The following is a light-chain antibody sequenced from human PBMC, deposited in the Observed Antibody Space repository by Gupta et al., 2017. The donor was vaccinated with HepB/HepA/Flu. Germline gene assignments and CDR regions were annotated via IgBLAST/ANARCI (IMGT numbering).Light chain of an antibody. CDR2: DIS. Sequence: EIVLTQSRAALSLSLGERATLSCRASQSVRTYLAWYQQKPGLAPRLLIYDISNRATGIPARFSGSGSGTDFTLTINSLEPEDFAVYYCQQRYSWPLTFGGGTTVEIK. J-gene: IGKJ4*01. V-gene: IGKV3-11*01. CDR1: QSVRTY. CDR3: QQRYSWPLT.